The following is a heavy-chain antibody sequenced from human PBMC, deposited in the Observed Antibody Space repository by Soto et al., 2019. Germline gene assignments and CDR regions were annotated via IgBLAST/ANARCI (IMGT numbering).Heavy chain of an antibody. CDR2: IIPILGIA. D-gene: IGHD1-1*01. Sequence: QVQLVQSGAEVKKPGSSVKVSCKASGGTFSSYTISWVRQAPGQGLEWMGRIIPILGIANYEQKFQGRVTITADKSTSTAYRELSSLRSEDTAVYYCARDLEYYYYMDVWGKGTTVTVSS. V-gene: IGHV1-69*08. CDR3: ARDLEYYYYMDV. CDR1: GGTFSSYT. J-gene: IGHJ6*03.